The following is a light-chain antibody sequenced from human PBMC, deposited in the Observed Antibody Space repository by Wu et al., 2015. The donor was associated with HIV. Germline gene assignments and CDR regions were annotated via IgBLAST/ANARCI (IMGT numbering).Light chain of an antibody. CDR2: QAS. CDR1: QSISTW. J-gene: IGKJ4*01. CDR3: QQSYSTPLT. V-gene: IGKV1-5*03. Sequence: DIQMTQSPSTLSAVVGDRVTITCRASQSISTWLAWYQQKSGKAPNLLIYQASTLETGVPSRFSGSGSGTEFTLTITSLQPDDFATYYCQQSYSTPLTFGGGTKVEIK.